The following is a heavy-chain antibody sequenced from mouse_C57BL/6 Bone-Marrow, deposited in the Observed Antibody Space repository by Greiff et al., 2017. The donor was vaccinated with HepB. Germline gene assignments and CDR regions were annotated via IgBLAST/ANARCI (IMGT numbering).Heavy chain of an antibody. Sequence: EVKLVESGGGLVKPGGSLKLSCAASGFTFSDYGMHWVRQAPEKGLDWVAYISSGSSTIYYADTVKGRFTISRDNAKNTLFLQMTSLRSEDTAMYYCARPMIRAWFAYWGQGTRVTVSA. CDR3: ARPMIRAWFAY. V-gene: IGHV5-17*01. D-gene: IGHD2-4*01. J-gene: IGHJ3*01. CDR1: GFTFSDYG. CDR2: ISSGSSTI.